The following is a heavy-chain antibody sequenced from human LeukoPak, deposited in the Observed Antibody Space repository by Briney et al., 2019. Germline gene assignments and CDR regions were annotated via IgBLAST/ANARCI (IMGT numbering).Heavy chain of an antibody. CDR3: AREDVDYYDSSGENWFDP. V-gene: IGHV1-3*01. CDR1: GYTFTSYA. CDR2: INAGNGNT. D-gene: IGHD3-22*01. Sequence: GASVKVSCKSSGYTFTSYAMHWVRQAPGQRLEWMGWINAGNGNTKYSQKFQGRVTITRDTSASTAYMELSSLRSEDTAVYYCAREDVDYYDSSGENWFDPWGQGTLVTVSS. J-gene: IGHJ5*02.